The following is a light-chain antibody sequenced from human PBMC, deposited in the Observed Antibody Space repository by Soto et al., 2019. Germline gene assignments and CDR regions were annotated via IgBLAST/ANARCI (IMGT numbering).Light chain of an antibody. CDR3: QQRSNWPPGGT. J-gene: IGKJ5*01. CDR1: QSVSSY. Sequence: EIVLTQSPATLSLSPGERATLSCRASQSVSSYLAWYQQKPGQAPRLLIYDASNRATGIPARFSGSGSGTDFTLTISSLEPADFAVYYCQQRSNWPPGGTFGQGTRLEIK. CDR2: DAS. V-gene: IGKV3-11*01.